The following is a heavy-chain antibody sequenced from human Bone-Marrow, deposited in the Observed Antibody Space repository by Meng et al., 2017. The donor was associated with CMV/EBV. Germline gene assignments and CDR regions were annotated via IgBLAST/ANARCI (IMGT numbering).Heavy chain of an antibody. J-gene: IGHJ1*01. Sequence: GSLRLSCTVSGGSISSYYWSWIRQPPGKGLEWIGYIYYSGSTNYNPSLKSRVTISVDTSKNQFSLKLSSVTAADTAVYYCARGRRRYCSSTSCYLEYFQHWGQGTLVTVSS. D-gene: IGHD2-2*01. V-gene: IGHV4-59*01. CDR3: ARGRRRYCSSTSCYLEYFQH. CDR1: GGSISSYY. CDR2: IYYSGST.